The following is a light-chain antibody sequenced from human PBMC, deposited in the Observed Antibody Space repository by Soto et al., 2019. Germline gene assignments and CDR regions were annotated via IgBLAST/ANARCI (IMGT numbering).Light chain of an antibody. CDR2: GAS. CDR1: QSVSSSD. Sequence: EIVLTQSPGTLSLSPGDRATLSCRASQSVSSSDLAWYQQKPGQAPRLLIYGASTRATGIPDRFSGSGSGADFTRTISRLEREDFAVYYCQQYGGSPLYTFGQGTKLEIK. CDR3: QQYGGSPLYT. V-gene: IGKV3-20*01. J-gene: IGKJ2*01.